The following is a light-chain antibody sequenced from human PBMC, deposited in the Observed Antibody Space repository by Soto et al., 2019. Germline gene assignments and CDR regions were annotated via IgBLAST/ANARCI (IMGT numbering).Light chain of an antibody. CDR2: AAS. V-gene: IGKV1-39*01. CDR3: QQSYSTTIT. J-gene: IGKJ5*01. Sequence: IQMTQSPSSLSASAGDSVTITCQASQRLXSYVNWYQQQPGKAPKLLXYAASSLQSGVPSRLSGSGSGTDFTLTISSLQPEDFSTYYCQQSYSTTITFGQGTRLEIK. CDR1: QRLXSY.